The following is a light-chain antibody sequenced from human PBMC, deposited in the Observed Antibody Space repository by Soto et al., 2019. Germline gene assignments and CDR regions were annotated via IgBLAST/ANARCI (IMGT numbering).Light chain of an antibody. Sequence: DIQMTQSPSTLSASVGDRVTITCRASQSISSWLAWYQQKPGKAPKLLIYDASSLESGVPSRFSGSGSGTEFTLTLSSLQPDDFATYYCQQYNSYLYTFGQETKLEIK. CDR3: QQYNSYLYT. CDR2: DAS. V-gene: IGKV1-5*01. CDR1: QSISSW. J-gene: IGKJ2*01.